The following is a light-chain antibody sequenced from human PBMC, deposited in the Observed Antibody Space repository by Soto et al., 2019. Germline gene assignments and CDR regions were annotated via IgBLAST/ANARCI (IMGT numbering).Light chain of an antibody. CDR1: QSFSST. CDR3: QQYNNWPPYT. CDR2: GAS. Sequence: EIVMTQSPATLSVSPGERATLSCRASQSFSSTLAWYQQKPGQAPRLLIYGASTRATGIPARFSGSGSGTECTLTIISLQSEDFAVYYCQQYNNWPPYTFGQGTKLEIK. V-gene: IGKV3-15*01. J-gene: IGKJ2*01.